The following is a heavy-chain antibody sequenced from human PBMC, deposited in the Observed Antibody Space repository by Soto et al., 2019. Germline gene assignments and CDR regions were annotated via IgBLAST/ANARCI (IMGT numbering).Heavy chain of an antibody. CDR3: AKDREDIVVVVATDY. D-gene: IGHD2-15*01. CDR1: GFTFSSYA. Sequence: PGGSLRLSCAASGFTFSSYAMSWVRQAPGKGLEWVSAISGSGGSTYYADSVKGRFTISRGNSKNTLYLQMNSLRAEDTAVYYCAKDREDIVVVVATDYWGQGTLVTVSS. J-gene: IGHJ4*02. CDR2: ISGSGGST. V-gene: IGHV3-23*01.